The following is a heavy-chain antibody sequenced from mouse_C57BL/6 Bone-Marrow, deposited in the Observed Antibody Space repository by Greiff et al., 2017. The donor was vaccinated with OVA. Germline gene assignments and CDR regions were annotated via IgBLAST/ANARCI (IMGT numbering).Heavy chain of an antibody. Sequence: EVQRVESGGGLVQPGGSLSLSCAASGFTFTDYYMSWVRQPPGKALEWLGFIRNKAIGYTTEYSASVKGRFTISRDTSQSILYLQMNDLRAEDSATYYCARYDAWFAYWGQGTLVTVSA. V-gene: IGHV7-3*01. CDR1: GFTFTDYY. J-gene: IGHJ3*01. CDR2: IRNKAIGYTT. CDR3: ARYDAWFAY.